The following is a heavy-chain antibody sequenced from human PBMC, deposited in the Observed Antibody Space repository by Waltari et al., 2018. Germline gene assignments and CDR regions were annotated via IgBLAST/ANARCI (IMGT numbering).Heavy chain of an antibody. CDR3: ARGALSGYFDY. J-gene: IGHJ4*02. CDR2: IIPICGTA. CDR1: GYTLTELS. V-gene: IGHV1-69*05. Sequence: QVQLVQSGAEVKKPGASVKVSCKVSGYTLTELSMHWVRQAPGKGLEWMGGIIPICGTANYAQKFQGRVTITTDESTSTAYMELSSLRSEDTAVYYCARGALSGYFDYWGQGTLVTVSS. D-gene: IGHD3-10*01.